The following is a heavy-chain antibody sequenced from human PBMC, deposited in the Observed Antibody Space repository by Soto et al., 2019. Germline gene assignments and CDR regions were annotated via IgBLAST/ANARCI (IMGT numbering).Heavy chain of an antibody. V-gene: IGHV4-34*01. Sequence: PSETLSLTCAVYGGSFSGYYWSWIRQPPGKGLEWIGEINHSGSTNYNPSLKSRVTISVDTSKNQFSLKLSSVTAADTAVYYCARGTLPYYDFWSGYYPVRTEYYFDYWGQGTLVTVSS. J-gene: IGHJ4*02. CDR1: GGSFSGYY. CDR2: INHSGST. D-gene: IGHD3-3*01. CDR3: ARGTLPYYDFWSGYYPVRTEYYFDY.